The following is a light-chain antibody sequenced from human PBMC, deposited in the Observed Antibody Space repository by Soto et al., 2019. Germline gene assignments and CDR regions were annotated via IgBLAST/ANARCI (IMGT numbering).Light chain of an antibody. V-gene: IGKV1-9*01. CDR2: DAS. CDR3: QQLNSYPLT. J-gene: IGKJ4*01. Sequence: TQLTQSPSSLSASVGYMVAVTCRASQGISNYLTWLQQKPGKAPKLLIYDASNLESGVPSRFRGSGSGTDFTLTISSLQPEDFATYYCQQLNSYPLTFGGGTKVDIK. CDR1: QGISNY.